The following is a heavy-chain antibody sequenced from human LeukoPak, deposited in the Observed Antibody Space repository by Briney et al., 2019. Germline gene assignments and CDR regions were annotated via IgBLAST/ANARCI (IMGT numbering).Heavy chain of an antibody. J-gene: IGHJ3*02. CDR3: ARGGSYLSAFDI. D-gene: IGHD1-26*01. CDR2: ISTDASST. Sequence: PGGSLRLSCAASGFTFSSYWMHWVRQAPGKGLVWVSRISTDASSTTYADSVKGRFTISRDNSKNTLYLQMNSLRAEDTAVYYCARGGSYLSAFDIWGQGTMVTVSS. V-gene: IGHV3-74*01. CDR1: GFTFSSYW.